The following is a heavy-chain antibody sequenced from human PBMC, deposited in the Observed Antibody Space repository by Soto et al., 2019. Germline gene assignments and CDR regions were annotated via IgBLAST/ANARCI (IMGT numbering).Heavy chain of an antibody. V-gene: IGHV3-48*02. Sequence: WGSLRIAWASSVFTFSSCSMNGVRQAPGKGLDWVSFISGSGDTKYYADSVKGRFTISRDNAKNSLYLQMSSLRDEDTAVYYCAKYCYSDVCFDYWGQGTLVTVSS. J-gene: IGHJ4*02. CDR1: VFTFSSCS. CDR3: AKYCYSDVCFDY. CDR2: ISGSGDTK. D-gene: IGHD2-8*02.